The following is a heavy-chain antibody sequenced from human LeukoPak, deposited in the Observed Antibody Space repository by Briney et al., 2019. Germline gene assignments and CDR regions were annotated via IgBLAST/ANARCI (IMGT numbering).Heavy chain of an antibody. CDR1: GDSVTSNSAA. Sequence: SQTLSLTCAISGDSVTSNSAAWNWIRQSPSRGLEWLGRTYYRSKWYNDYAVSVKSRITISPDTSKNQFSLQLNSVTPEDTAVYFCARDLAVAGTPHFDYWGQGTLVTVSS. CDR3: ARDLAVAGTPHFDY. J-gene: IGHJ4*02. V-gene: IGHV6-1*01. D-gene: IGHD6-19*01. CDR2: TYYRSKWYN.